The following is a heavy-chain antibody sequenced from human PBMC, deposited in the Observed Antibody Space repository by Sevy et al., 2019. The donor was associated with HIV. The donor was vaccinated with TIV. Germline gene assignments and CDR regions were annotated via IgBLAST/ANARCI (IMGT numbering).Heavy chain of an antibody. CDR2: IRYDGNDK. CDR1: GFIFNSQD. D-gene: IGHD3-9*01. J-gene: IGHJ6*02. Sequence: GGSLRLSCLASGFIFNSQDMHWVRQTPGKGLEWVAFIRYDGNDKYHVDSVKGRFTISRDNSKNTLYLQMNSLRAGDSGIYYCAKEGYYDILTGHHDGGMDAWGQWTTVTVSS. V-gene: IGHV3-30*02. CDR3: AKEGYYDILTGHHDGGMDA.